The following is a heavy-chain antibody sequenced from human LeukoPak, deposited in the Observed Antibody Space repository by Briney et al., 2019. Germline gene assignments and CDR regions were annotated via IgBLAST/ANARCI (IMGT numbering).Heavy chain of an antibody. Sequence: GGSLRLSCAASGFTFSAYGMTWVRQAPGKGLEWVSAISGNGGTTNYADSVKGRFTISRDNSKNMLYLQMNSLRAEDTAVYYCARRIYGSGNYDGYWGQGTLVTVSS. CDR2: ISGNGGTT. J-gene: IGHJ4*02. CDR1: GFTFSAYG. D-gene: IGHD3-10*01. CDR3: ARRIYGSGNYDGY. V-gene: IGHV3-23*01.